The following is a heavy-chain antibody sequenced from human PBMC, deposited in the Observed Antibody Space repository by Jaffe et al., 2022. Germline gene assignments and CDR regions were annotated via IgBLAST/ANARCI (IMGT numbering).Heavy chain of an antibody. CDR3: ARRRLNYGSGSYLLGNNWFDP. CDR2: INHSGST. V-gene: IGHV4-34*01. CDR1: GGSFSGYY. D-gene: IGHD3-10*01. J-gene: IGHJ5*02. Sequence: QVQLQQWGAGLLKPSETLSLTCAVYGGSFSGYYWSWIRQPPGKGLEWIGEINHSGSTNYNPSLKSRVTISVDTSKNQFSLKLSSVTAADTAVYYCARRRLNYGSGSYLLGNNWFDPWGQGTLVTVSS.